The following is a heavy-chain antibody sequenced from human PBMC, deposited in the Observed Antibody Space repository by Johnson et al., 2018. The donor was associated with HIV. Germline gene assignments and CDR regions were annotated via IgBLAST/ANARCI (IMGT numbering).Heavy chain of an antibody. Sequence: QVQLVESGGGVVQPGGSLRLSCAASGFTFSRYGMHWVRQAPGKGLEWVAFIRYDGSNEYYADPVKGRFTISRDTSKNSLDLQMNSLRAEDTAVYYCAKDIRAVAERSGAFDIWGQGTMVTVSS. J-gene: IGHJ3*02. CDR2: IRYDGSNE. V-gene: IGHV3-30*02. CDR1: GFTFSRYG. D-gene: IGHD6-19*01. CDR3: AKDIRAVAERSGAFDI.